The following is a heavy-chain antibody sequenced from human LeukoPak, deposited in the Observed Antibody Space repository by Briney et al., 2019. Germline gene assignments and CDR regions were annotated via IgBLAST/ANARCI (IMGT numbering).Heavy chain of an antibody. J-gene: IGHJ4*02. V-gene: IGHV1-18*01. CDR3: ARNRVDPHTYYYDSSGYPFDY. D-gene: IGHD3-22*01. CDR1: GYTFTSYG. Sequence: ASVKVSCKASGYTFTSYGISWVRQAPGQGLEWMGWISAYNGNTNYAQKLQGRVTMTTDTSTSTAYMELRSLRSDDTAVYYCARNRVDPHTYYYDSSGYPFDYWGQGTLVTVSS. CDR2: ISAYNGNT.